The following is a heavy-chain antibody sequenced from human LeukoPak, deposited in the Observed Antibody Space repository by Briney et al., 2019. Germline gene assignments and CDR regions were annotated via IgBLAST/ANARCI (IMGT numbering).Heavy chain of an antibody. CDR3: AREHDY. CDR2: INHSGST. V-gene: IGHV4-34*01. Sequence: SETLSLTCAVYGGSFSGYYWSWIRQPPGKGLEWIGEINHSGSTNYNPSLKSRVTLSVDTSKNQFSLKLSSVTAADTAIYYCAREHDYWGQGTLVTVSS. J-gene: IGHJ4*02. CDR1: GGSFSGYY.